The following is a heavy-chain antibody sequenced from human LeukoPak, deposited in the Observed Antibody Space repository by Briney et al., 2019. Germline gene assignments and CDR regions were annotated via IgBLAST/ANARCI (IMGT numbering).Heavy chain of an antibody. CDR3: ASITTGNWFDP. D-gene: IGHD3-3*01. J-gene: IGHJ5*02. V-gene: IGHV3-21*01. Sequence: SVKGRFTISRDNAKNSLYLQMNSLRAEDTAVYYCASITTGNWFDPWGQGTLVTVSS.